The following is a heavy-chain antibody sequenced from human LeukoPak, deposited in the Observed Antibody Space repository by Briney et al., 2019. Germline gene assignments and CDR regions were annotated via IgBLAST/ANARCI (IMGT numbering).Heavy chain of an antibody. CDR2: INPNSGAT. Sequence: ASVKVSCKASGYTFTAYYMHGVRQAPGQGLEWLGWINPNSGATNYAQKFQGRVTMTRDTAISTAAMELSSLRPDDTAVYYCARALWFGKPGPRNNYYYYMDVWGKGTTVTISS. CDR3: ARALWFGKPGPRNNYYYYMDV. V-gene: IGHV1-2*02. J-gene: IGHJ6*03. CDR1: GYTFTAYY. D-gene: IGHD3-10*01.